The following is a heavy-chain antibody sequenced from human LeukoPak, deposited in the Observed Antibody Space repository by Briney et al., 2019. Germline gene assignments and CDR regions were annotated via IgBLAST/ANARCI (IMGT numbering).Heavy chain of an antibody. J-gene: IGHJ4*02. D-gene: IGHD3-3*01. CDR3: ARAGLRFLEWFREFDY. Sequence: EASVKVSCKASGYTFTTYGISWVRQAPGQGLEWMGWISIYNGNKKYAQKFQGRVVMTTDTSTSTAYMELRSLRSDDTAVYYCARAGLRFLEWFREFDYWGQGTLVTVSS. V-gene: IGHV1-18*01. CDR1: GYTFTTYG. CDR2: ISIYNGNK.